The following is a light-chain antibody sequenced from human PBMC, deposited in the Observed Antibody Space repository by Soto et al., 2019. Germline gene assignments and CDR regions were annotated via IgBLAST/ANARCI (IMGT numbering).Light chain of an antibody. CDR3: QTWGTGIRV. J-gene: IGLJ3*02. CDR1: SGRSRYA. Sequence: QSVLTQSPSASASLGASVKLTCTLSSGRSRYAIAWHQQQPEKGPRYLMKVNSDGSHNKGDGIPDRFSGSSSGAERYLTISSLQSEDEADYYCQTWGTGIRVFGGGTKLTVL. V-gene: IGLV4-69*01. CDR2: VNSDGSH.